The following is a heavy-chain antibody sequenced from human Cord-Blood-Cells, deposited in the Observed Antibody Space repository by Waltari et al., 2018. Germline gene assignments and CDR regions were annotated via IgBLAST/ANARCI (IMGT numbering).Heavy chain of an antibody. CDR3: ARDRGDNYGMDV. J-gene: IGHJ6*02. Sequence: QVQLVESGGGVVQPGRSLILSVAASGFTFSSYAIHWVRQAPGKGLEWVAVISYDGSNKYYADSVKGRFTISRDNSKNTLYLQMNSLRAEDTAVYYCARDRGDNYGMDVWGQGTTVTVSS. CDR2: ISYDGSNK. CDR1: GFTFSSYA. V-gene: IGHV3-30-3*01. D-gene: IGHD3-10*01.